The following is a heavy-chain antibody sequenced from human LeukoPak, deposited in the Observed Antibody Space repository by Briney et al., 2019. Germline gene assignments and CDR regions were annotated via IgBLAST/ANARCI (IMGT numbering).Heavy chain of an antibody. Sequence: SGPTLVNPTQTLTLTCTFSGFSLSTDGVGVGWIRQPPGKALEWLALIFWNDDKRYSPSLNSRLTITRDTSKNQVVLTMTNMDPVDTATYYCAHTLSRFGVVTWYFDFWGRGTLVTVSS. D-gene: IGHD3-3*01. J-gene: IGHJ2*01. CDR2: IFWNDDK. V-gene: IGHV2-5*01. CDR3: AHTLSRFGVVTWYFDF. CDR1: GFSLSTDGVG.